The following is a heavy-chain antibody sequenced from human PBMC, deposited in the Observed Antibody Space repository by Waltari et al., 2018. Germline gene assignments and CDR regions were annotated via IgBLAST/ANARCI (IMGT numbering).Heavy chain of an antibody. Sequence: QVQLQQWGAGLLKPSETLSLTCAVYGGSFSGYYWSWIRKPPGKGLEWIGEINHSGSTNYNPSLKSRVTISVDTSKNQFSLKLSSVTAADTAVYYCARGRIAARRRCWFDPWGQGTLVTVSS. D-gene: IGHD6-6*01. CDR1: GGSFSGYY. CDR2: INHSGST. V-gene: IGHV4-34*01. J-gene: IGHJ5*02. CDR3: ARGRIAARRRCWFDP.